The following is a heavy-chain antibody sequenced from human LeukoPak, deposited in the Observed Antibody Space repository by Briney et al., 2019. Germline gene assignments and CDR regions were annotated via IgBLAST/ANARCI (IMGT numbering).Heavy chain of an antibody. J-gene: IGHJ4*02. D-gene: IGHD6-19*01. CDR2: TSGDGGTT. CDR1: GFKFADYA. V-gene: IGHV3-43*02. CDR3: ASRRPYSSGGHIDY. Sequence: GGSLRLSCAASGFKFADYAMHWVRQIPGGGLEWVSLTSGDGGTTYFADSVKGRFTISRDNAKNSLYLQMNSLRAEDTAVYYCASRRPYSSGGHIDYWGQGTLVTVSS.